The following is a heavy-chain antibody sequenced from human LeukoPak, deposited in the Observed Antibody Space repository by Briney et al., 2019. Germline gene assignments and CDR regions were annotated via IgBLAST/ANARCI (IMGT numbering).Heavy chain of an antibody. CDR2: INPNSGGT. D-gene: IGHD2-2*01. J-gene: IGHJ6*03. CDR1: GGTFSSNP. Sequence: ASVKVSCKASGGTFSSNPISWVRQAPGQGLEWMGWINPNSGGTNYAQKFQGRVTMTRDTSISTAYMELSRLRSDDTAVYYCAILGYCSSTSCSPYYYYYMDVWGKGTTVTVSS. V-gene: IGHV1-2*02. CDR3: AILGYCSSTSCSPYYYYYMDV.